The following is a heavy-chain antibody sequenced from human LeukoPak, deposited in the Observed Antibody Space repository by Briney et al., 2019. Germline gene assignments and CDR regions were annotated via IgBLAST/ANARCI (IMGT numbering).Heavy chain of an antibody. CDR2: IYYSGST. Sequence: SETLSLTCTVSGCTISTYYWSWIRQPPGKGLEWIGYIYYSGSTNYNPSLKSRLSISVDTSKKQFSLKLSSVTAADTAVYYCARGGPSYYGSGSPFDYWGQGTLVTISS. CDR1: GCTISTYY. D-gene: IGHD3-10*01. CDR3: ARGGPSYYGSGSPFDY. J-gene: IGHJ4*02. V-gene: IGHV4-59*01.